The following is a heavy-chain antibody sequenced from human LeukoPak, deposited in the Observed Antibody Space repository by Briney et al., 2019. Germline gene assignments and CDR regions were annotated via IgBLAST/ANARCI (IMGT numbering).Heavy chain of an antibody. D-gene: IGHD5-18*01. CDR2: IKSDGSYT. J-gene: IGHJ4*02. CDR1: GFTFSGYW. V-gene: IGHV3-74*01. CDR3: ARDVRGGYHDY. Sequence: GGSLRISCAASGFTFSGYWMHWVRQAQGKGLVWVSRIKSDGSYTAYADSVKGRFTISRDNAKNTLYPQMNSLRAEDTAVYYCARDVRGGYHDYWGQGTLVTVSS.